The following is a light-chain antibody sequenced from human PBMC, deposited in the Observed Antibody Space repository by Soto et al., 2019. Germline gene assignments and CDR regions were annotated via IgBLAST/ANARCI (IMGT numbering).Light chain of an antibody. CDR1: QGIESS. J-gene: IGKJ5*01. CDR3: QQLHDYPIT. Sequence: AILLTHSPSSLSASVGSRFTITCRASQGIESSFAWYQEKTGKAPKLLIYAASSLQSGVPSRLRGSGYGTDLTITISSMQTEDFETYYCQQLHDYPITFGQGTRLEIK. V-gene: IGKV1D-13*01. CDR2: AAS.